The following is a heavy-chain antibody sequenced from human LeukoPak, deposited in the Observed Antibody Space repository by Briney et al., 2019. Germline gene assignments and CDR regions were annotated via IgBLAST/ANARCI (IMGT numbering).Heavy chain of an antibody. D-gene: IGHD3-10*01. J-gene: IGHJ6*02. V-gene: IGHV4-59*08. CDR1: DGSISSYY. Sequence: SETLSLTCTVSDGSISSYYWSWIRQPPGKGLEWIGYIYYSGSTNYNPSLKSRVTISVDTSKNQFSLKLSSVTAADTAVYYRARSKGFGELLRDYYYYGMDVWGQGTTVTVSS. CDR2: IYYSGST. CDR3: ARSKGFGELLRDYYYYGMDV.